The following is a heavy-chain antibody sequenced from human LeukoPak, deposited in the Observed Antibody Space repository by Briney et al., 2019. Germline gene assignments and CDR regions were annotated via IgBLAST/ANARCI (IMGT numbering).Heavy chain of an antibody. D-gene: IGHD2-15*01. J-gene: IGHJ4*02. CDR1: GFTFSSYG. CDR3: AKGGAPHPYCSGGSCYSGYYFDY. Sequence: PGGSLRLSCAASGFTFSSYGMHWVRQAPGKGLERVAFIRYDGSNKYYADSVKGRFTISRDNSKNTLYLQMNSLRAEDTAVYYCAKGGAPHPYCSGGSCYSGYYFDYWGQGTLVTVSS. CDR2: IRYDGSNK. V-gene: IGHV3-30*02.